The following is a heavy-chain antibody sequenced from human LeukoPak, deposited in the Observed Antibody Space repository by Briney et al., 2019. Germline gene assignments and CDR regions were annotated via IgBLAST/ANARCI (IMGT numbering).Heavy chain of an antibody. J-gene: IGHJ4*02. Sequence: SETLSLTCAVYGGSFSGYYWSWIRQPPGKGLEWIGYIYYSGSTNYNPSLKSRVTISVDTSKNQFSLKLSSVTAADTAVYYCARGSWELPPFDYWGQGTLVTVSS. CDR2: IYYSGST. D-gene: IGHD1-26*01. CDR1: GGSFSGYY. CDR3: ARGSWELPPFDY. V-gene: IGHV4-59*01.